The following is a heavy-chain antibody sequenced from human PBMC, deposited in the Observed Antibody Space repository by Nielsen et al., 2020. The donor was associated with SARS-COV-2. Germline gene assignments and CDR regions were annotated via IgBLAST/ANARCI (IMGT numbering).Heavy chain of an antibody. CDR3: AKGFSSSSRDYMNV. V-gene: IGHV3-43*01. CDR1: GFTFDDYT. Sequence: GESLKISCAASGFTFDDYTMHWVRQPPGKGLEWVPLISWDGASTYYGDSVRGRFTISRDNRKNSLFLQMNSLRTEDTALYYCAKGFSSSSRDYMNVWGKGTTVTVSS. D-gene: IGHD6-6*01. CDR2: ISWDGAST. J-gene: IGHJ6*03.